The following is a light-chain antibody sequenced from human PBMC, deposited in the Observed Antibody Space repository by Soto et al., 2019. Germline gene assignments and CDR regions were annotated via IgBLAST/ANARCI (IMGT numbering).Light chain of an antibody. Sequence: IQLTQSPSSLSASVGDRVTVTCRASQSINIYLNWYQQKPGKAPTLLIYAASSLQSGVPSRFSGGGSRTDFTLTISSLQTEDFANYYCQQSYRSPYTFGQGTKLEI. J-gene: IGKJ2*01. V-gene: IGKV1-39*01. CDR3: QQSYRSPYT. CDR2: AAS. CDR1: QSINIY.